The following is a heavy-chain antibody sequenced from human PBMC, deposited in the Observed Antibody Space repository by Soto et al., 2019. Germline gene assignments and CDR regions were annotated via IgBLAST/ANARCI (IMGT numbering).Heavy chain of an antibody. J-gene: IGHJ6*03. CDR2: INSDGSST. CDR1: GFTFSSYW. CDR3: ARDDSNYDYYYYMDV. D-gene: IGHD4-4*01. V-gene: IGHV3-74*01. Sequence: GGSLRLSCAASGFTFSSYWMHWVRQAPGKGLVWVSRINSDGSSTSYADSVKGRFTISRDNAKNTLYLQMNSLRAEDTAVYYCARDDSNYDYYYYMDVWGKGTTVTVSS.